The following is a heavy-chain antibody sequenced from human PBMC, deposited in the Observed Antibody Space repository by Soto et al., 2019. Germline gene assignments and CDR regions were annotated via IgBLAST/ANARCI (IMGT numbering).Heavy chain of an antibody. CDR3: EKDLIVVVPDAFDI. J-gene: IGHJ3*02. Sequence: AGSLRLSCAASGFSFSSYAMSWVRQAPGTGLEWVSGISGSGGSTYYADSVKDRFTIFRDNSKNTLYLQMNSLRAEDTAVYYCEKDLIVVVPDAFDIWGQGTMVTVSS. CDR2: ISGSGGST. D-gene: IGHD3-22*01. CDR1: GFSFSSYA. V-gene: IGHV3-23*01.